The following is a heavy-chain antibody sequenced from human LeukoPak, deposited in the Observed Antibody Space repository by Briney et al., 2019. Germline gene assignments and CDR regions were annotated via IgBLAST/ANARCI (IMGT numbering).Heavy chain of an antibody. CDR3: ARDIAAAGYFDY. CDR2: INYSGST. Sequence: SETLSLTCTVSGGSISSYYWSWIRQPPGKGLEWIGYINYSGSTNYNPSLKSRVTISVDTSKNQFSLKLSSVTAADTAVYYCARDIAAAGYFDYWGQGTLVTVSS. V-gene: IGHV4-59*01. D-gene: IGHD6-13*01. CDR1: GGSISSYY. J-gene: IGHJ4*02.